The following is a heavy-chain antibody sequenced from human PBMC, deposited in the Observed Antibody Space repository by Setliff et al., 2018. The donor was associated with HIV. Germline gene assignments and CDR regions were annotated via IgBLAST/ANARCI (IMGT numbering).Heavy chain of an antibody. CDR2: INHSGST. D-gene: IGHD3-22*01. Sequence: PSETLSLTCGVHGGSFSGYYWSWIRQPPGKGLEWIGEINHSGSTRYNPSLKSRVTISLDTAQNQFSLKLGSVTAADTAMYYCARCRGMNTTYYYDSSGYYYFDTWGQGTLVTVAS. CDR3: ARCRGMNTTYYYDSSGYYYFDT. J-gene: IGHJ5*02. V-gene: IGHV4-34*01. CDR1: GGSFSGYY.